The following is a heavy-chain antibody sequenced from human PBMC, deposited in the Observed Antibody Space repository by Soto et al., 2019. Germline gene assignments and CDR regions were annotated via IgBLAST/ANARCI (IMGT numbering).Heavy chain of an antibody. D-gene: IGHD5-12*01. CDR2: IWYDGSNK. CDR3: ARGYDTVPFYFDY. V-gene: IGHV3-33*01. J-gene: IGHJ4*02. CDR1: GFTFSSYV. Sequence: GGSLRLSCAASGFTFSSYVMHWVRQAPGKGLEWVAVIWYDGSNKYYADSVKGRFTISRDNSKNTLYLQMNSLRAEDTAVYYCARGYDTVPFYFDYWGQGTLVTVSS.